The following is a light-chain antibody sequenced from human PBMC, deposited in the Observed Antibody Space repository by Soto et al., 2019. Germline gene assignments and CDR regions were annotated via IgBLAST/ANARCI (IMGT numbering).Light chain of an antibody. J-gene: IGLJ2*01. CDR3: QSFDDSLTGLI. CDR1: NSNIGANYG. Sequence: QSVLTQPPSVTGAPGQRVTISCTGSNSNIGANYGVHWYQQFPETAPKLLIYANTNRPSGVPDRFSGSRSGTSASLAITGLRAEDEADYYCQSFDDSLTGLIFGGGTKLTVL. V-gene: IGLV1-40*01. CDR2: ANT.